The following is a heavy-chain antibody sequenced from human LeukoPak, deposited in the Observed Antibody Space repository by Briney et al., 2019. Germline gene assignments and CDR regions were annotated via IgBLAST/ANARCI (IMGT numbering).Heavy chain of an antibody. CDR2: ISYDGSNK. Sequence: GGSLRLSCAASGFTFGSYAMNWVRQAPGKGLEWVAVISYDGSNKYYADSVKGRFTISRDNSKNTLYLQMNSLRAEDTAVYYCARDRVAAAGGLDYWGQGTLVTVSS. V-gene: IGHV3-30*04. CDR3: ARDRVAAAGGLDY. J-gene: IGHJ4*02. D-gene: IGHD6-13*01. CDR1: GFTFGSYA.